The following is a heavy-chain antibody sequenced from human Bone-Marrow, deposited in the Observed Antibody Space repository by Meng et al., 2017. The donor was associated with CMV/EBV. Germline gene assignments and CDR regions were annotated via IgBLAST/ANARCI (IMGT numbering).Heavy chain of an antibody. CDR3: ARAGYDYHRFDP. CDR2: ISSSGSTI. V-gene: IGHV3-11*01. D-gene: IGHD3-22*01. CDR1: GFTFRDYY. Sequence: CAASGFTFRDYYMSWIRQAPGKGLEWVSYISSSGSTIYYADSVKGRFTISRDNAKNSLDLQMNSLRAEDTAVYYCARAGYDYHRFDPWGQGTLVTVSS. J-gene: IGHJ5*02.